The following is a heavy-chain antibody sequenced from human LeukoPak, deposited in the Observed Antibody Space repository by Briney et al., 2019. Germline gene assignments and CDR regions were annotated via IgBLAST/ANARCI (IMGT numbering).Heavy chain of an antibody. J-gene: IGHJ6*03. V-gene: IGHV4-59*08. CDR1: GESITSYY. D-gene: IGHD3-10*01. CDR2: ISDSGGT. Sequence: AETLSLTCTVSGESITSYYWTWIRQPPGKGLEWIGCISDSGGTHYNPSLKSRVTTSTDSPKNQYSLRLKSETAAGTAVSYCASNMVRRIIKINYYYMDVWGKGDPGTASS. CDR3: ASNMVRRIIKINYYYMDV.